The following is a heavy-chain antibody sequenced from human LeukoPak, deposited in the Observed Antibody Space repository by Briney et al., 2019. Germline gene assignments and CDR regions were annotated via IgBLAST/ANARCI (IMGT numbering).Heavy chain of an antibody. CDR2: ISSSGSFI. V-gene: IGHV3-11*04. CDR3: ARETHYDSSGYHNDY. D-gene: IGHD3-22*01. J-gene: IGHJ4*02. CDR1: GFTFSDYY. Sequence: GGSLRLSCTASGFTFSDYYMSWIRQAPGKGLEWVSYISSSGSFIYYADSVKGRFTISRDNAKNSLYLQMNSLRAEDTAVYYCARETHYDSSGYHNDYWGQGTLVTVSS.